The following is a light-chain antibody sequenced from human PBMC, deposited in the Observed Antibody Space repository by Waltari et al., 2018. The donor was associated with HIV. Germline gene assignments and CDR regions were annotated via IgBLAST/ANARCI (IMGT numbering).Light chain of an antibody. V-gene: IGLV3-25*03. CDR2: RDT. CDR3: QSTDSSGSHVI. Sequence: TIACSGDSLSRQHAAWYQQKAGQAPTLVIYRDTERPSEIPERFSGSTSGTTVTLTISRVQVEDEADYFCQSTDSSGSHVIFGGGTRLSVL. CDR1: SLSRQH. J-gene: IGLJ2*01.